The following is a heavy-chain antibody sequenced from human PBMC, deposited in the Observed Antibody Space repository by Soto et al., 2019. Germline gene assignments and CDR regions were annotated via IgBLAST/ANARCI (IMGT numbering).Heavy chain of an antibody. J-gene: IGHJ4*02. CDR2: ISSSSSYI. Sequence: EVQLVESGGGLVKPGGSLRLSCAASGFTFSSYSMNWVRQAPGKGLEWVSSISSSSSYIYYADSVKGRFTISRDNAKNSLYLHMNSLRAEDTDVYCCASKAGTCGLDYWGQGTLVTVSS. CDR3: ASKAGTCGLDY. CDR1: GFTFSSYS. V-gene: IGHV3-21*01. D-gene: IGHD6-13*01.